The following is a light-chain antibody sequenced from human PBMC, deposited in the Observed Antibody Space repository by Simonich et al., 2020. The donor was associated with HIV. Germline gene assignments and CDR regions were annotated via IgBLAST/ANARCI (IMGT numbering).Light chain of an antibody. Sequence: DIQMTQSPSSLSASVGDRVTITCQASQDIRNKLNWYQQKPGKDPKLLIYDASNLETGIPSRFSGSGSGTDFTFTISSLQPEDIATYYCQQYDNLPPLTFGGGTKVEIK. CDR1: QDIRNK. V-gene: IGKV1-33*01. J-gene: IGKJ4*01. CDR3: QQYDNLPPLT. CDR2: DAS.